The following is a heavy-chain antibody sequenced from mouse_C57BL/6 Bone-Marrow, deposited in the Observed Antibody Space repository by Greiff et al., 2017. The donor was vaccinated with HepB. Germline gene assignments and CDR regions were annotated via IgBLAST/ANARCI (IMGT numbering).Heavy chain of an antibody. CDR1: GYTFTSYG. CDR3: ARENSNYRLDY. D-gene: IGHD2-5*01. V-gene: IGHV1-81*01. CDR2: IYPRSGNT. J-gene: IGHJ4*01. Sequence: VQLQQSGAELARPGASVKLSCKASGYTFTSYGISWVKQRTGQGLEWIGEIYPRSGNTYYNEKFKGKATLTADKSSSTAYMELRSLTSEDSAVYFCARENSNYRLDYWGQGTSVTVSS.